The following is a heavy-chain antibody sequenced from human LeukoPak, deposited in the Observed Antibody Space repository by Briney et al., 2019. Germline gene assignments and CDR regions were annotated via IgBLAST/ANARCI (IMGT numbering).Heavy chain of an antibody. CDR2: IIPIFGTA. CDR1: GGTFSSYA. D-gene: IGHD2-21*01. J-gene: IGHJ4*02. CDR3: ARARLGDDSDYGAYYFDS. V-gene: IGHV1-69*13. Sequence: ASVKVSCKASGGTFSSYAISWVRQAPGQGLEWMGGIIPIFGTANYAQKFQGRVTITADESTSTAYMELSSLRSEDTAMYYCARARLGDDSDYGAYYFDSWGQGTLVTVSS.